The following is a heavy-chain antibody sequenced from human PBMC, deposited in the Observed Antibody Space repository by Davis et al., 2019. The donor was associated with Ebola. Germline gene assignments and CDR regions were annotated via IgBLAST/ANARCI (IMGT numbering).Heavy chain of an antibody. CDR1: GGSISSYY. V-gene: IGHV4-59*01. D-gene: IGHD1-26*01. J-gene: IGHJ4*02. CDR3: ARLGSAPFDY. Sequence: SETLSLTCTVSGGSISSYYWSWIRQPPGKALEWIGYIYYSGRTNYNPSLKSRVTISLDTSKNQFSLKLYSVTADDTAVYYCARLGSAPFDYWGQGTLVTVSS. CDR2: IYYSGRT.